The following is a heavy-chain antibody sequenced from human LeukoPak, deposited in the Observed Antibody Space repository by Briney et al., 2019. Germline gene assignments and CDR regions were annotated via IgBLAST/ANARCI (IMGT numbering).Heavy chain of an antibody. Sequence: GGSLRLSCAASGFTFSSYWMHWVRQAPGKGLVWVSRINSDGSSTSYADSVKGRFTISRDNSKNMVYLQMNRLRPEDSAVYYCAKAPVATCRGAYCYPFDYWGQGTLVTVSS. J-gene: IGHJ4*02. CDR3: AKAPVATCRGAYCYPFDY. CDR2: INSDGSST. CDR1: GFTFSSYW. V-gene: IGHV3-74*01. D-gene: IGHD2-21*01.